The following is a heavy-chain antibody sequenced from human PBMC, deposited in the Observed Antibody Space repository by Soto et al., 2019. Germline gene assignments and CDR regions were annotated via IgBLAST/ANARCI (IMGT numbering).Heavy chain of an antibody. Sequence: GGSLRLSCAASGFTFSSYAMSWVCQAPGKGLEWVSAISAGAVATNYADSVKGRFTISRDNSKNTLYLQMNSLRAEDTAVYYCAKGRESSGSYRPFDYWGQGALVTVSS. V-gene: IGHV3-23*01. J-gene: IGHJ4*02. CDR2: ISAGAVAT. D-gene: IGHD3-22*01. CDR1: GFTFSSYA. CDR3: AKGRESSGSYRPFDY.